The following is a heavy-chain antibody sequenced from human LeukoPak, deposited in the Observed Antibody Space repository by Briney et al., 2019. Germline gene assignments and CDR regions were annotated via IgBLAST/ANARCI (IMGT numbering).Heavy chain of an antibody. CDR1: GGSISSGGYY. Sequence: PSETLSLICTVSGGSISSGGYYWSWIRQHPGKGPEWIGYIYYSGSTYYNPSLKSRVTISVDTSKNQFSLKLSSVTAADTAVYYCARDWGRLWNWFDPWGQGTLVTVSS. J-gene: IGHJ5*02. V-gene: IGHV4-31*03. CDR3: ARDWGRLWNWFDP. D-gene: IGHD3-16*01. CDR2: IYYSGST.